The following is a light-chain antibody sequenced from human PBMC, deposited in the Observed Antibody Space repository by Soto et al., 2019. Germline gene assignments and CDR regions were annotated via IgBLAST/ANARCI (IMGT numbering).Light chain of an antibody. Sequence: ETLMTQSPATLSVSPGERATLSCGASQSVNSNLAWYQQKLGQAPRVLIYGASTRATGIPARFSGGGSGTEFTLTISSLKSEDFAVYYCQQYNMWHLHTFGQGTQVDIK. V-gene: IGKV3-15*01. CDR3: QQYNMWHLHT. CDR2: GAS. CDR1: QSVNSN. J-gene: IGKJ2*01.